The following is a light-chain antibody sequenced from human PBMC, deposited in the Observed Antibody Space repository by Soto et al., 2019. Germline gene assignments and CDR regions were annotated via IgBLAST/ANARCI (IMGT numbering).Light chain of an antibody. CDR3: TSYTRDTALV. V-gene: IGLV2-14*01. CDR2: EVS. CDR1: SSDVGTYNY. J-gene: IGLJ1*01. Sequence: QSALTQPASVSGSPGQSITISCTGTSSDVGTYNYVSWYQHHPGKAPKLIIYEVSNRPSGVSNRFSGSKSGSTASLTIPGLQAADEADYHCTSYTRDTALVFGTGTKVTVL.